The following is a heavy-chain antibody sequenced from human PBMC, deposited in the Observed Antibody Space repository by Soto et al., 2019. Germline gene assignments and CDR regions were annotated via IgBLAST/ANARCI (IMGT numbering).Heavy chain of an antibody. CDR1: GFTLSSYG. J-gene: IGHJ3*02. CDR2: ISYDGDDQ. Sequence: QLVESGGGVVQPGTSLRLSCVASGFTLSSYGMHWVRQAPGKGLEWVAAISYDGDDQYYGDSVRGRFTISRANTESTVYLKMSSLGADDTGVYYCAKDRGHIAVAAITGGGDFHIWGRGTMVAVSS. V-gene: IGHV3-30*18. CDR3: AKDRGHIAVAAITGGGDFHI. D-gene: IGHD6-19*01.